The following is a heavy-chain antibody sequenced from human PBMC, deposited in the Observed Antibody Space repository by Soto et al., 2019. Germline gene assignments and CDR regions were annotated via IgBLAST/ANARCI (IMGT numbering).Heavy chain of an antibody. D-gene: IGHD3-10*01. V-gene: IGHV1-3*01. CDR3: ARGYGSGSSHFDY. Sequence: QVQLVQSGAEVKKPGASVKVSCKASGYTFTSYAMHWVRQAPGQRLEWMGWINAGNGNTKYSQKIQGRVTITRDTSASTAYMELSSLRSEDTAVYYCARGYGSGSSHFDYWGQGTLVTVSS. CDR2: INAGNGNT. J-gene: IGHJ4*02. CDR1: GYTFTSYA.